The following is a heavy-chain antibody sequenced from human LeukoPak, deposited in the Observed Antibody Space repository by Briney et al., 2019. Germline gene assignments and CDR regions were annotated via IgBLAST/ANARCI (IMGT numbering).Heavy chain of an antibody. V-gene: IGHV4-34*01. CDR1: GGSFNGYY. CDR3: ATGYRKTYYYGSGSHSFDY. Sequence: SETLSLTCAVYGGSFNGYYWSWIRQPPGKGLEWIGEINHSGSTNYNPSLKSRVTISVDTSKNQFSLKLSSVTAADTAVYYCATGYRKTYYYGSGSHSFDYWGQGTLVTVSS. J-gene: IGHJ4*02. D-gene: IGHD3-10*01. CDR2: INHSGST.